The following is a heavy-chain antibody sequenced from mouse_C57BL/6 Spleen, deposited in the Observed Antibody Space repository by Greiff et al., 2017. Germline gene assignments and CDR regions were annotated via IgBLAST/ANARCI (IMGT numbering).Heavy chain of an antibody. J-gene: IGHJ3*01. Sequence: EVQRVESGGGLVKPGGSLKLSCAASGFTFSSYTMSWVRQTPEKRLEWVATISGGGGNTYYPDSVKGRFTISRDNAKNTLYLQRSSLRSEDTALYYCARQRQLGTFAYWGQGTLVTVSA. CDR1: GFTFSSYT. CDR3: ARQRQLGTFAY. CDR2: ISGGGGNT. V-gene: IGHV5-9*01. D-gene: IGHD4-1*02.